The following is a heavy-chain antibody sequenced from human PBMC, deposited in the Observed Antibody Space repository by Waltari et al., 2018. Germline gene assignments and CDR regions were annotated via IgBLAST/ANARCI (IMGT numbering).Heavy chain of an antibody. D-gene: IGHD2-15*01. J-gene: IGHJ4*02. CDR3: ARDLGRGLFLDS. CDR2: VHRSGRT. V-gene: IGHV4-4*02. CDR1: W. Sequence: WGVGVRQAPDKGLEWIGQVHRSGRTNYKPSFASRAIVSLDTSMNQFSLRILSATAADTAVYYCARDLGRGLFLDSWGQGTLVTVSP.